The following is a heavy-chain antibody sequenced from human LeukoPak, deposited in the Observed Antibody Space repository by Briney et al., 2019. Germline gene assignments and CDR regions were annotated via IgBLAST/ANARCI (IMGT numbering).Heavy chain of an antibody. CDR1: GDSVSTNSAA. D-gene: IGHD6-19*01. J-gene: IGHJ5*02. Sequence: SQTLSLTCAISGDSVSTNSAAWNWIRQSPSRGLEWPGRTYYRSKWYNDYAVSVRSRITINPDTSKNQFSLQLNSVSPDDTAVYYCAREGVAGDNWFDPWGQGTLVTVSS. CDR3: AREGVAGDNWFDP. CDR2: TYYRSKWYN. V-gene: IGHV6-1*01.